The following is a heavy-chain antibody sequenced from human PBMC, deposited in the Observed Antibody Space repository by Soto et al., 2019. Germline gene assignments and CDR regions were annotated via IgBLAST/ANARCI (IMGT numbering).Heavy chain of an antibody. CDR3: ARESEDLTSNFDY. Sequence: PAGSQRHLCAASDGPFTRYNVSWVRRVPGKGLEWVSSISSTTNYIYYGDSMKGRFTISRDNAKNSLYLEMNSLRAEDTAVYYCARESEDLTSNFDYWGQGAPVTGSS. V-gene: IGHV3-21*06. CDR2: ISSTTNYI. CDR1: DGPFTRYN. J-gene: IGHJ4*02.